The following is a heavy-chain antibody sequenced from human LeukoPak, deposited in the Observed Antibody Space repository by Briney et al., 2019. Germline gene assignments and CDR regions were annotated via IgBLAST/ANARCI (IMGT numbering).Heavy chain of an antibody. CDR1: EFTFNTYW. Sequence: TGGSLRLSCAASEFTFNTYWMNWVRQAPGKGLEWVANIKQDGSEKYYVDSVKGRFTISRDNAKNSLYLQMNSLRAEDTAVYYCAELGITMIGGVWGKGTTVTISS. CDR2: IKQDGSEK. D-gene: IGHD3-10*02. J-gene: IGHJ6*04. CDR3: AELGITMIGGV. V-gene: IGHV3-7*01.